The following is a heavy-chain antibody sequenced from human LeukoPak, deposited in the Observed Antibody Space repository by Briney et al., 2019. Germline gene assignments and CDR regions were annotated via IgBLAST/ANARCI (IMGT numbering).Heavy chain of an antibody. CDR3: ATQWDGGAGAFDT. D-gene: IGHD1-26*01. J-gene: IGHJ3*02. Sequence: PGGSLRLSCAAPGFTVSSNYMSWVRQAPGKGLEWVSIIYSSRGTNYADSVKGRFTISRDNSKNTLYLQMNSLRAEDTAMYYCATQWDGGAGAFDTWGQGTMVTVSS. CDR2: IYSSRGT. CDR1: GFTVSSNY. V-gene: IGHV3-66*01.